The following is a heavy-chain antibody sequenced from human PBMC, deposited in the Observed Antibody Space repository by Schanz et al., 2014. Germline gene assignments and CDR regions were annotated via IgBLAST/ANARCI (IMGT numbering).Heavy chain of an antibody. CDR2: INSDDTTK. V-gene: IGHV3-74*03. D-gene: IGHD2-2*01. J-gene: IGHJ3*02. CDR1: GFTFSSYW. CDR3: AKRCSSTSCSHGAFDI. Sequence: EVRLVESGGGLVQSGGSLRLSCAASGFTFSSYWMHWVRQAPGKGLVWVSRINSDDTTKTYADSVKGRFTISRDNSKNTLYLQMNSLRDEDTAMYYCAKRCSSTSCSHGAFDIWGQGTMVTVSS.